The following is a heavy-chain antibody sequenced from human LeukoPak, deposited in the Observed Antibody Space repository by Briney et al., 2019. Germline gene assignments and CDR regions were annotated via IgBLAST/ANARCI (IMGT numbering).Heavy chain of an antibody. Sequence: PGVSLRLSCAASGFTFGSYAMSWVRQAPGKGLEWVSAISGSGGSTYYADSVKGRFTISRDNSKNTLYLQVNSLRAEDTAVYYCAKGGKWDVTPFDYWGQGTLVTVSS. D-gene: IGHD1-26*01. J-gene: IGHJ4*02. CDR2: ISGSGGST. CDR3: AKGGKWDVTPFDY. CDR1: GFTFGSYA. V-gene: IGHV3-23*01.